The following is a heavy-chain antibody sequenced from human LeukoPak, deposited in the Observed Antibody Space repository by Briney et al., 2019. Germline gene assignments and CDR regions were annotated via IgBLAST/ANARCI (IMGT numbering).Heavy chain of an antibody. J-gene: IGHJ5*02. D-gene: IGHD2-15*01. Sequence: GGSLRLSCAASGFTFSSYWMHWVRQAPGKGPVWVSRINNDGSGTTYADSVKGRFTTSRDDAKNTLYLQMNSLRAEDTAVYYCVRGGESTWSWGQGTLVTVSS. CDR3: VRGGESTWS. CDR1: GFTFSSYW. V-gene: IGHV3-74*01. CDR2: INNDGSGT.